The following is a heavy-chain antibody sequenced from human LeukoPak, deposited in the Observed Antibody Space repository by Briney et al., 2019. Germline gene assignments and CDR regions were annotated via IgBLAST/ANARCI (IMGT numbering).Heavy chain of an antibody. Sequence: GGSLRLSCAASGFTCSTYWMYWVRQAPGKGLVWVSRINSDESSTSYADSVKGRFTISRDNAKNTLYLQMNSLRVEDTAVYYCATGKTSSSWSSSDYWGQGTLVTVSS. J-gene: IGHJ4*02. CDR1: GFTCSTYW. V-gene: IGHV3-74*01. CDR2: INSDESST. D-gene: IGHD6-13*01. CDR3: ATGKTSSSWSSSDY.